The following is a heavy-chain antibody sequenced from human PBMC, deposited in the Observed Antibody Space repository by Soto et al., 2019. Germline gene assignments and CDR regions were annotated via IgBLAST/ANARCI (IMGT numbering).Heavy chain of an antibody. CDR3: ASDLSGGPEDYLYYDLGV. CDR1: GFTFNKPS. J-gene: IGHJ6*02. D-gene: IGHD2-15*01. Sequence: EVQLVESGGGLVKPGGSLRLSCAASGFTFNKPSVTWVRQAPGKGLEWVSFISGNGTHTHYADSLKGRFTISRDNARNSVYLQMKSLRAEDTAVYYGASDLSGGPEDYLYYDLGVWGQGTTVTVSS. V-gene: IGHV3-21*01. CDR2: ISGNGTHT.